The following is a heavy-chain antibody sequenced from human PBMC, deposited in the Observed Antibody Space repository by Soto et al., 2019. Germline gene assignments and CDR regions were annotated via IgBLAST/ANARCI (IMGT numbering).Heavy chain of an antibody. CDR3: AKESLYDSSGYYYQGYYFDY. CDR1: GFTFSGYG. CDR2: ISNDGSNK. J-gene: IGHJ4*02. Sequence: GSLRLSCAASGFTFSGYGMHWVRQAPGKGLEWVAVISNDGSNKYYVDSVKGRFTISRDNSKNTLYLQMNSLRAEDTAIYYCAKESLYDSSGYYYQGYYFDYWGQGTLVTVSS. D-gene: IGHD3-22*01. V-gene: IGHV3-30*18.